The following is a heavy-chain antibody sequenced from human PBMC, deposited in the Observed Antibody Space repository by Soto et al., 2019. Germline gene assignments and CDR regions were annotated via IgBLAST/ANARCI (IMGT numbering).Heavy chain of an antibody. D-gene: IGHD2-8*02. J-gene: IGHJ4*02. V-gene: IGHV4-34*01. Sequence: QVQLQQWGAGLLKPTETLSLTGAVYGGSFSGYYWTWIRQPPGTGLEWMGEINHSGSTNYNPSLKSRVTISVDTSKNQFSLKLTSATAADPAVYYCARDKITGLFDYWGQGTLVTVSS. CDR3: ARDKITGLFDY. CDR2: INHSGST. CDR1: GGSFSGYY.